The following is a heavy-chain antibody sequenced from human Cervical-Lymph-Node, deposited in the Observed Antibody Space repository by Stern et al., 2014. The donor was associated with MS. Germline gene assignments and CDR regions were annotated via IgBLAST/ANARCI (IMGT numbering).Heavy chain of an antibody. Sequence: QVQLVQSGAEVKKPGASVKVSCKATGYTFINFYMHWVRQAPGQGLEWMGIINPSDGSTSYAQTLQGRVTMTSETSTNTFYMELGSLRSEDTAVYYCAREHAAMGFGFWGQGTLVTVSS. CDR2: INPSDGST. D-gene: IGHD5-18*01. J-gene: IGHJ4*02. CDR1: GYTFINFY. CDR3: AREHAAMGFGF. V-gene: IGHV1-46*04.